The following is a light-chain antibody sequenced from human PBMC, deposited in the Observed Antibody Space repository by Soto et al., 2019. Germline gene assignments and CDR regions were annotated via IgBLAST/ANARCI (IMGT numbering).Light chain of an antibody. V-gene: IGLV1-40*01. J-gene: IGLJ7*01. CDR3: LSYDSSLSGVV. Sequence: QSVLTQPPSVSGAPGQRVTISCTGSSSNIGAGYDVQWYQQVPGTAPKLLIYSNNNRPSGVPDRFSGSKSGTSASLAITGLQAEAEADYYCLSYDSSLSGVVFGGGTQLTVL. CDR1: SSNIGAGYD. CDR2: SNN.